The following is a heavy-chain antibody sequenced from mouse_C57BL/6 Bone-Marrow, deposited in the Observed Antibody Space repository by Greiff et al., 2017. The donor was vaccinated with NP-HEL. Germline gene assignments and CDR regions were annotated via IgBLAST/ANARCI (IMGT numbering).Heavy chain of an antibody. D-gene: IGHD2-5*01. Sequence: DVHLVESGGGLVQPGGSLKLSCAASGFTFSDYYMYWVRQTPEKRLEWVAYISNGGGSTYYPDTVKGRITISRDNAKNTLYLQMSRLKSEDTAMYYCARRGHSNYDYAMDYWGQGTSVTVSS. CDR1: GFTFSDYY. CDR3: ARRGHSNYDYAMDY. V-gene: IGHV5-12*01. CDR2: ISNGGGST. J-gene: IGHJ4*01.